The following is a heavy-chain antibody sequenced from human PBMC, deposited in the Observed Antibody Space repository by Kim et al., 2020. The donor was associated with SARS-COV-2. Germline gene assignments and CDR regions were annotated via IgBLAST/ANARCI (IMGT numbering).Heavy chain of an antibody. CDR2: VYYSGDT. V-gene: IGHV4-39*01. D-gene: IGHD3-10*01. J-gene: IGHJ4*02. CDR3: ARQTRTYYESGSALPDY. Sequence: SETLSLTCTVSGGSISSSNYYWGWIRQPPGKGLEWIGSVYYSGDTYYHPSLKSRVTISVDTSKNQFSLKLSSVTAADTAVFYCARQTRTYYESGSALPDYWGQGALVTVSS. CDR1: GGSISSSNYY.